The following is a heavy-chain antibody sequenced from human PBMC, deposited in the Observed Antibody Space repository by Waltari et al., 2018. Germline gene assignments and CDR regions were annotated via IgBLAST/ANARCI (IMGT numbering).Heavy chain of an antibody. CDR2: TTFDGSTA. J-gene: IGHJ4*02. V-gene: IGHV3-74*01. D-gene: IGHD3-10*01. CDR1: GFTFSNSW. CDR3: ARNPDSGRLDS. Sequence: EVQLVESGGGLVQPGGSLRLSCAASGFTFSNSWMHWVRQAPGKGLVWVSCTTFDGSTATYAESVKGRFTISRDNAENIVYLQMNSLRAEDTAVYYCARNPDSGRLDSWGQGILVTVSS.